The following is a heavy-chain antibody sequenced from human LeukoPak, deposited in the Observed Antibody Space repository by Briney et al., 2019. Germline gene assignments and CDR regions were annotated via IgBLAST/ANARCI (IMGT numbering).Heavy chain of an antibody. V-gene: IGHV7-4-1*02. CDR1: GYTFTNYA. D-gene: IGHD2-21*01. J-gene: IGHJ4*02. Sequence: EASVKVSCKAAGYTFTNYALNSVRQAPAQGLECMGWINTNTGDPTSAQGFTGRFVFSLDTPVTTAYLPISSLKDEDTAIYYFSKGNDCGGSTVPALDYWGQGTLVTVSS. CDR3: SKGNDCGGSTVPALDY. CDR2: INTNTGDP.